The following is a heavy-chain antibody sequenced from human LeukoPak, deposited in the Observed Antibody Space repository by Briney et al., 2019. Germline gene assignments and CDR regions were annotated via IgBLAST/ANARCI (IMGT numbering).Heavy chain of an antibody. V-gene: IGHV4-59*08. D-gene: IGHD6-19*01. CDR2: IYYSGGT. CDR1: GDSIGSYY. J-gene: IGHJ4*02. CDR3: ARHGSGWTFDF. Sequence: SSETLSLTCTASGDSIGSYYWSWIRQPPGKGLEWIGYIYYSGGTNYNPSLKSRVTTSVDTSKNQFSLKLSSVTAADTAVYYCARHGSGWTFDFWGQGILVTVSS.